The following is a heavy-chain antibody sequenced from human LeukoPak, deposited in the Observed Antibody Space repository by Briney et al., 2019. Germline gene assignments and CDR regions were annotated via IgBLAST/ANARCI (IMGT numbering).Heavy chain of an antibody. V-gene: IGHV1-18*01. Sequence: GASVKVSCKASGYTFTSYGISWVRQAPGQGLEWMGWISAYNGNTNYAQKLQGRVTMTTDTSTSTAYMELRSLRSDDTAVYYCARARIAAPASPMDVWGKGTTVTISS. CDR3: ARARIAAPASPMDV. CDR1: GYTFTSYG. D-gene: IGHD6-13*01. CDR2: ISAYNGNT. J-gene: IGHJ6*04.